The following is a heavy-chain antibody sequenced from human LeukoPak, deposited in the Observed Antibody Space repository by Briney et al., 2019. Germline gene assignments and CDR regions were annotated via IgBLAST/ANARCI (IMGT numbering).Heavy chain of an antibody. V-gene: IGHV3-21*01. J-gene: IGHJ4*02. Sequence: GGSLTLTCAGSGYSFRAYSVNWLRQAPGKGLEWVSLITSDSNFRYYADSVKGRFTISRDNNNNSLYLQMSSLRPEDTAIYYCVGELFYCSGRLAYWGRGTPVTVSS. CDR1: GYSFRAYS. D-gene: IGHD2-21*01. CDR2: ITSDSNFR. CDR3: VGELFYCSGRLAY.